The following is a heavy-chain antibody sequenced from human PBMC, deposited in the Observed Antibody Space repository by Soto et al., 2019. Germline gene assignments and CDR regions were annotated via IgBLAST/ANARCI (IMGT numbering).Heavy chain of an antibody. V-gene: IGHV6-1*01. J-gene: IGHJ5*01. Sequence: GDRISSNKAAWVWIRQSPSRGLEWLGRTYYRSKWYNDYAVSVKSRITLNPDTSKNQFSLQLNSVTPEDTAGYYCARGNHNNWFDPWGQGTLVTVSS. CDR1: GDRISSNKAA. CDR3: ARGNHNNWFDP. CDR2: TYYRSKWYN.